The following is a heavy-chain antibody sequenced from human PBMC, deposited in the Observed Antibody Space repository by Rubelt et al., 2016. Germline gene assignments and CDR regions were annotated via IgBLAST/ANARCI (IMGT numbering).Heavy chain of an antibody. CDR3: ARVFSGRTGWFDP. V-gene: IGHV4-39*07. CDR2: IYYSGST. Sequence: QLQLQESGPGLVKPSETLSLTCTVSGGSISSSSYYWGWIRQPPGKGLEWIGSIYYSGSTYYNPSLKSRVTISVDTSKNQFSLKLSSVTAADTAVYYCARVFSGRTGWFDPWGQGTLVTVSS. D-gene: IGHD1-26*01. CDR1: GGSISSSSYY. J-gene: IGHJ5*02.